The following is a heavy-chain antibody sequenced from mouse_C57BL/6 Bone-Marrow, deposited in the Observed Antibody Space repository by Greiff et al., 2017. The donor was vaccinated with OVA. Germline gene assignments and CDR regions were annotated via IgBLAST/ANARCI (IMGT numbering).Heavy chain of an antibody. CDR2: IHPNSGST. Sequence: QVQLKQPGAELVKPGASVKLSCKASGYTFTSYWMHWVKQRPGQGLEWIGMIHPNSGSTNYNEKFKSKATLTVDKSSSTAYMQLSSLTSEDSAVYYCARWGTTVVVDFDYWGQGTTLTVSS. CDR3: ARWGTTVVVDFDY. CDR1: GYTFTSYW. J-gene: IGHJ2*01. D-gene: IGHD1-1*01. V-gene: IGHV1-64*01.